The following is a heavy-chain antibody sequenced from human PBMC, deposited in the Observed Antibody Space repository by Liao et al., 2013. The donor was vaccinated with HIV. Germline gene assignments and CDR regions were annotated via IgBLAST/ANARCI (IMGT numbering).Heavy chain of an antibody. V-gene: IGHV4-39*07. D-gene: IGHD3-3*01. CDR1: GGSISSSSYY. CDR2: IYYTGST. CDR3: ARGPGVFEWLSSTHGAFDI. Sequence: QVQLQEPGPGLVKPSETLSLTCTVSGGSISSSSYYWGWIRQPPGKGLEWIGYIYYTGSTYNNPSLTSRVSISVDTSKNQFSLNLSSVTAADTAVYYCARGPGVFEWLSSTHGAFDIWGQGTMVSVSS. J-gene: IGHJ3*02.